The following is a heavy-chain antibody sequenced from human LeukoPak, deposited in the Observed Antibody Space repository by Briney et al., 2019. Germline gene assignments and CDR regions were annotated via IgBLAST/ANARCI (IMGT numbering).Heavy chain of an antibody. CDR3: ARDHEWLGLDY. D-gene: IGHD6-19*01. CDR1: GGSISSGSYY. Sequence: SETLSLTCTVSGGSISSGSYYWSWLRQPAGTGLEWIGRIYTSGSTNYNPSLKSRVTISVDTSKNQFSLKLSSVTAADTAVYYCARDHEWLGLDYWGQGTLVTVSS. J-gene: IGHJ4*02. CDR2: IYTSGST. V-gene: IGHV4-61*02.